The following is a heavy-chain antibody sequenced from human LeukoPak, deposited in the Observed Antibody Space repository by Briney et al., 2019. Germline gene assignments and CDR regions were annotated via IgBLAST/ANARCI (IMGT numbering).Heavy chain of an antibody. CDR3: ARQTAKNVDTARFDS. V-gene: IGHV4-39*01. D-gene: IGHD5-18*01. J-gene: IGHJ4*02. Sequence: PSETLSLTCTVSGGSVSSGGYSWSWIRQHPGKGPEWIEYIFYSGSTHYNPSLKSRVTISVDTSKNQFSLKLSSVTAADTAVYYCARQTAKNVDTARFDSWGQGTLVTVSS. CDR2: IFYSGST. CDR1: GGSVSSGGYS.